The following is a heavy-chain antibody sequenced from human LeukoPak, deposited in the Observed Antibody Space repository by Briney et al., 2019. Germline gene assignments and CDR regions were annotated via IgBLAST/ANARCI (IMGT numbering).Heavy chain of an antibody. Sequence: GGSLRLSCAASGFTFSNYWMRWVRQAPGKGLVWVSRINSDGINTSYADSVKGRFTISRDNAKNTLNLQMNSLRAEDTAVYYCARVGGSWNAFDIWGQGTMVTVSS. J-gene: IGHJ3*02. D-gene: IGHD1-26*01. CDR2: INSDGINT. CDR1: GFTFSNYW. CDR3: ARVGGSWNAFDI. V-gene: IGHV3-74*01.